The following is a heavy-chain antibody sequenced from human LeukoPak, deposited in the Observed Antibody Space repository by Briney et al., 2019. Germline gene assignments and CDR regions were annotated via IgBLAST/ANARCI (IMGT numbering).Heavy chain of an antibody. Sequence: PGGSLRLSCTASGLTFSICAMTWVRQAPGKGLEWVSTISASAGSTYYADSVKGRFSISRDNSKNTLYLQMNSLRAEDTAVYYCAKGTYWYEYYFDYWGQGTLVTVSS. CDR2: ISASAGST. CDR1: GLTFSICA. D-gene: IGHD2-8*02. V-gene: IGHV3-23*01. CDR3: AKGTYWYEYYFDY. J-gene: IGHJ4*02.